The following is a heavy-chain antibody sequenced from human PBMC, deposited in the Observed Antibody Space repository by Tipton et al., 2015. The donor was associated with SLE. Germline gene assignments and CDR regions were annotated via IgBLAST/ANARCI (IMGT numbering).Heavy chain of an antibody. CDR3: VSSGHPLGSFDV. Sequence: TLSLTCTVSGVSVSSGGYYWNWIRQHPGKGLEWIGCIHSRGSTYYTPSLKSRLTMSVDTSNNQFSLQLSSVTAADTALYYCVSSGHPLGSFDVWGQGTMVTVS. J-gene: IGHJ3*01. D-gene: IGHD2-8*02. CDR1: GVSVSSGGYY. CDR2: IHSRGST. V-gene: IGHV4-31*03.